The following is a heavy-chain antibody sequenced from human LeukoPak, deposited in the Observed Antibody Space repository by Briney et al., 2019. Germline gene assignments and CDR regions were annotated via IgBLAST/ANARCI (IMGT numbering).Heavy chain of an antibody. CDR2: IGGTATRT. CDR1: GFTFSSYA. Sequence: PGGSLRLSCAASGFTFSSYAMSWVRQAPGKGLEWVSGIGGTATRTYYADFVKGRFTISRDNSKNTLYLQMNSLRAEDTAVYYCAKEYSGGLPFDYWGQGTLVTVSS. CDR3: AKEYSGGLPFDY. D-gene: IGHD2-21*01. V-gene: IGHV3-23*01. J-gene: IGHJ4*02.